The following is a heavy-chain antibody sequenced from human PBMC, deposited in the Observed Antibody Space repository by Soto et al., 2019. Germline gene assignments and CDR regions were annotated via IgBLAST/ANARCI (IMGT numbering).Heavy chain of an antibody. V-gene: IGHV3-9*01. CDR1: GFRFEDYA. J-gene: IGHJ6*02. CDR3: AREYYYDSSGYSDYYYYYGMDV. CDR2: IAWNSDII. Sequence: GGSLRLSCAASGFRFEDYAMHWVRQAPGKGLEWVSGIAWNSDIIGYADSVKGRFTISRDNGKNSLYLQMNSLRPEDTAVYYYAREYYYDSSGYSDYYYYYGMDVWGQG. D-gene: IGHD3-22*01.